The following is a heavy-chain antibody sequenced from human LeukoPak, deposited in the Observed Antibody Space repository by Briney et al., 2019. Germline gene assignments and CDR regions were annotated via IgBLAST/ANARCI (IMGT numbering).Heavy chain of an antibody. CDR3: ANRVLLVRGGFDN. CDR1: GFTFSSYG. CDR2: ISGSGGST. Sequence: PGGSLRLSCAASGFTFSSYGMSWVRQAPGKGLEWVSAISGSGGSTYYADSVKGRFSISRDNSKNTLYLQMNSLTAEDRAVYYCANRVLLVRGGFDNWGQGTLVSVSS. V-gene: IGHV3-23*01. D-gene: IGHD3-10*01. J-gene: IGHJ4*02.